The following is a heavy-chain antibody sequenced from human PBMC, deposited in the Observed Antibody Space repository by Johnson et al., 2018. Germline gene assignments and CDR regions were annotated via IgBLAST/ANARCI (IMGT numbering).Heavy chain of an antibody. D-gene: IGHD5-24*01. V-gene: IGHV3-43*01. J-gene: IGHJ6*02. CDR2: ISWDGGRT. Sequence: EVQLLESGGGVVQPGGSLRLTCAASGFTFDDYTMHWVRQTPGQGLAWVSLISWDGGRTYYADSVKGRFTVSRDNRKDILYLEVNSLRVEDTGLYYCAKGDDYNLRYFHYGMDVWGQVTTVTVSS. CDR1: GFTFDDYT. CDR3: AKGDDYNLRYFHYGMDV.